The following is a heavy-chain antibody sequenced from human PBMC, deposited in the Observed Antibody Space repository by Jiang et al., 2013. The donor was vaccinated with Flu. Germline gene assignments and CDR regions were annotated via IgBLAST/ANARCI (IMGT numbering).Heavy chain of an antibody. J-gene: IGHJ4*02. V-gene: IGHV7-4-1*02. CDR3: LVGVTPYYFDY. CDR1: GYTFTSYA. CDR2: INTNTGNP. D-gene: IGHD2-21*02. Sequence: SVKVSCKASGYTFTSYAMNWVRQAPGQGLEWMGWINTNTGNPTYAQGFTGRFVFSLDTSVSTAYLQISSLKAEDTAVYYCLVGVTPYYFDYWGQGTLVTVSS.